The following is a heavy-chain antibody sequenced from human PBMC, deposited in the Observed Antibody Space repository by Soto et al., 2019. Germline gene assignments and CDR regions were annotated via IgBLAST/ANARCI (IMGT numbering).Heavy chain of an antibody. CDR2: IIPIFGTA. Sequence: QVQLVQSGAEVKKPGSSVKVSCKASGGTFSSYAISWVRQAPGQGLEWMGGIIPIFGTANYAQKFQGRVTITADESTSTAYMELSSLRSEDTAVYYCASESTGYYDSSGRGLNFDYWGQGTLVTVSS. CDR3: ASESTGYYDSSGRGLNFDY. D-gene: IGHD3-22*01. J-gene: IGHJ4*02. CDR1: GGTFSSYA. V-gene: IGHV1-69*01.